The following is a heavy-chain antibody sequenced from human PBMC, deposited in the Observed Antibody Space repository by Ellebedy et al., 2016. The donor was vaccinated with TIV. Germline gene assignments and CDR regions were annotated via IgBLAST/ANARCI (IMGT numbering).Heavy chain of an antibody. Sequence: AASVKVSCKVSGYSLTDLSMHWVRQAPGKGLEWMGGFDPEDVKTIYAQKFQGRVTVTEDTSTDTAYMELRSLRSDDTAVYYCARRVGREWYRYWPYFDYWGQGTLATVSS. CDR3: ARRVGREWYRYWPYFDY. J-gene: IGHJ4*02. CDR1: GYSLTDLS. CDR2: FDPEDVKT. V-gene: IGHV1-24*01. D-gene: IGHD3-16*02.